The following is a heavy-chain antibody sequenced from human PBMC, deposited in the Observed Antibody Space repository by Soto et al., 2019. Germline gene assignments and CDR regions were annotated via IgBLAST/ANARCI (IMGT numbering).Heavy chain of an antibody. D-gene: IGHD6-19*01. V-gene: IGHV3-7*01. CDR1: GFTFSNYW. CDR2: IKQDGSEK. Sequence: EVQLVESGGGLVQPGGSLRLSCAASGFTFSNYWMSWVRQAPGKGLEWVANIKQDGSEKYYVDSVKGRFTISRDNAKNSLYLQMNSLRAEDTAVYYRAREIAVLRYWGQGTLVTVSS. J-gene: IGHJ4*02. CDR3: AREIAVLRY.